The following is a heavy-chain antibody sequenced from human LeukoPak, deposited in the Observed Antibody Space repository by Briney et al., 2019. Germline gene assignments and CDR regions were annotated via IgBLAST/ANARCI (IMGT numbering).Heavy chain of an antibody. J-gene: IGHJ3*02. D-gene: IGHD5-24*01. V-gene: IGHV3-53*01. CDR1: GFTVSSNY. CDR2: IYSGGST. Sequence: GGSLRLSCAASGFTVSSNYMSWVRQAPGKGLEWVSVIYSGGSTYYADSVKGRFTISRGNSKNTLYLQMNSLRAEDTAVYYCARRRDGYNRNAFDIWGQGTMVTVSS. CDR3: ARRRDGYNRNAFDI.